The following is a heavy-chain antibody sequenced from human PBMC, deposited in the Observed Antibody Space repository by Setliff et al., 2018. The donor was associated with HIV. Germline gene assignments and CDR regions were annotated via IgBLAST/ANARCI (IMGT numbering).Heavy chain of an antibody. D-gene: IGHD1-26*01. V-gene: IGHV4-34*01. Sequence: SETLSLTCAVYGESFSGYYWSWIRQPPGKGLEWLGTIYHSWTSRNTFFNPSLKSRVTMSVDMSKNQISLNLRSVTAADTAVYYCAGGPGTTSIDYWAQGTLVTVSS. J-gene: IGHJ4*02. CDR3: AGGPGTTSIDY. CDR1: GESFSGYY. CDR2: IYHSWTSRNT.